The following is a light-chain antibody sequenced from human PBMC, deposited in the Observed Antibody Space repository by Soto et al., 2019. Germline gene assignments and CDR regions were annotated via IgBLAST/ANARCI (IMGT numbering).Light chain of an antibody. CDR1: SSDVGSYNL. J-gene: IGLJ1*01. V-gene: IGLV2-14*02. Sequence: QSALTQPASVSGSPGQSITISCTGTSSDVGSYNLVSWYQQHPGKAPKLMIYEGSKRPSGVSNRFSGSKSGNTASLAITRLQAEDEADYYCQSYDISLHNYVFGTGTKVTVL. CDR2: EGS. CDR3: QSYDISLHNYV.